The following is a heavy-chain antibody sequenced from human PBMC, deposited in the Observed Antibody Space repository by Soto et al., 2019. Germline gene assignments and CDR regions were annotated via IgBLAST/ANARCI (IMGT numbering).Heavy chain of an antibody. V-gene: IGHV3-23*01. CDR2: LDGAGGST. Sequence: GSLLLSCLASGFTFSDFAMTWVRHVPGRGLEWVASLDGAGGSTYYAESVRGRFSISRDNSQNTLFLQMKRLTVDDTAIYYCAAPRDEYGSGVSWFTYGMDIWGQGTTVIVS. CDR3: AAPRDEYGSGVSWFTYGMDI. D-gene: IGHD3-10*01. CDR1: GFTFSDFA. J-gene: IGHJ6*02.